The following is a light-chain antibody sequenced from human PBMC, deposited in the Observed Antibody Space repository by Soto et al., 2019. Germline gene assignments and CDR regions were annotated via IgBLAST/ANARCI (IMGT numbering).Light chain of an antibody. Sequence: IELSQSPGTLSLSPGERATLSCRASQSVSSSYLAWYQQKPGQAPRLLICGASSRATGIPDRFSGSGSGTDFTLTISRLEPEDFAVYYCQQYGSSLWTFGQGTKVDIK. J-gene: IGKJ1*01. CDR1: QSVSSSY. CDR3: QQYGSSLWT. V-gene: IGKV3-20*01. CDR2: GAS.